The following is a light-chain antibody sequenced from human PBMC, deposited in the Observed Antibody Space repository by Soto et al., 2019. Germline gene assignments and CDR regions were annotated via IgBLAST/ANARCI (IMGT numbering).Light chain of an antibody. Sequence: EIVLTQSPGTLSLSPGERATLSCRASQSVSNNYLAWYQQKPGQAPRLLIYGASNRATGIPAKFSGSGSGTEVTLTISSLQSEDFAVYYCQQYNKGPRTFGQGTKVDI. CDR3: QQYNKGPRT. J-gene: IGKJ1*01. CDR2: GAS. V-gene: IGKV3D-15*01. CDR1: QSVSNN.